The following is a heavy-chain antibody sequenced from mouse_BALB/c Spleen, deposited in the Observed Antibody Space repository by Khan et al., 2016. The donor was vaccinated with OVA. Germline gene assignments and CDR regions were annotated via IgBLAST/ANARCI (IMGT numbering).Heavy chain of an antibody. CDR1: GYSITSGYG. J-gene: IGHJ2*01. V-gene: IGHV3-2*02. D-gene: IGHD1-2*01. Sequence: EVKLQESGPGLVKPSRSLSLTCTVTGYSITSGYGWNWIRQFPGNKLEWMGYISYSGSTNYTPSLKSRISITRDTSKNQSFLQLKSVTTEDTATYYCARTARIKYWGQGTTLTVSS. CDR2: ISYSGST. CDR3: ARTARIKY.